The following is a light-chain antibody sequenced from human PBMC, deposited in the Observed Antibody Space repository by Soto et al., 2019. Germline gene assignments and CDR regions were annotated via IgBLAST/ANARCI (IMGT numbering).Light chain of an antibody. J-gene: IGKJ4*01. CDR2: GAS. V-gene: IGKV3D-15*01. CDR3: QQYDDWLRLT. CDR1: QSVSNN. Sequence: IVLTQSPGTLSLSPGERATLSCRASQSVSNNYLAWYQQKPGQAPRLLIFGASSRATGIPARFSGSGSGTEFNLTISSLQSEDFAVYFCQQYDDWLRLTFGGGTKVDI.